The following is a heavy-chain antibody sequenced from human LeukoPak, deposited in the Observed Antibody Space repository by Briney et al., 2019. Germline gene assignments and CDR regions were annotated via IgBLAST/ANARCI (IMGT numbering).Heavy chain of an antibody. D-gene: IGHD6-6*01. Sequence: ASVKVSCKASGYTFTSYGISWVRQAPGQGLEWMGWISAYNGNTNYAQKLQGRVTMTTDTSTSTAYMELRSLRSDDTAVYYCARVFEQLGPYYFDYWGQGTLVTVSS. CDR1: GYTFTSYG. CDR3: ARVFEQLGPYYFDY. J-gene: IGHJ4*02. V-gene: IGHV1-18*01. CDR2: ISAYNGNT.